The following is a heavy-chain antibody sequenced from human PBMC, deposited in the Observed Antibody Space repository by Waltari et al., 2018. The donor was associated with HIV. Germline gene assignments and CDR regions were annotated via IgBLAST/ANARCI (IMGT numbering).Heavy chain of an antibody. CDR2: FVPAEGKT. V-gene: IGHV1-24*01. CDR3: ATARQSLVDSGMDV. Sequence: QVQLVQSGAGVKRPGASVKVSGKVSGYILTELSIHWVRQAPGKGLEWVGSFVPAEGKTTCAENFQGDVTMAQDASTDTASVEVGSPGSEDTAVDYCATARQSLVDSGMDVWGQGTTVTVSS. D-gene: IGHD3-16*02. J-gene: IGHJ6*01. CDR1: GYILTELS.